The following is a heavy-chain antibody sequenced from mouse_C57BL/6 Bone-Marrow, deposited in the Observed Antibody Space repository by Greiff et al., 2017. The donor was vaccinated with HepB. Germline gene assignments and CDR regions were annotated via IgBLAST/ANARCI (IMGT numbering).Heavy chain of an antibody. Sequence: VQLQESGPGLVKPSQSLSLTCSVTGYSITSGYYWNWIRQFQGNKLEWMGYISYDGSNNYNPSLKNRISITRDTSKNQFFLKLNSVTTEDTATYYCARGTMVTTEYAMDYWGQGTSVTVSS. V-gene: IGHV3-6*01. CDR3: ARGTMVTTEYAMDY. J-gene: IGHJ4*01. CDR2: ISYDGSN. CDR1: GYSITSGYY. D-gene: IGHD2-2*01.